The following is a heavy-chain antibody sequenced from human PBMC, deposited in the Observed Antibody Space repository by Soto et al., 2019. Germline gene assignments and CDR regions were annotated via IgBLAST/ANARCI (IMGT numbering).Heavy chain of an antibody. D-gene: IGHD1-1*01. V-gene: IGHV1-8*01. CDR2: MNPNSGNT. CDR3: AFLNSQLGEKYYFDY. CDR1: GYTFTSYD. J-gene: IGHJ4*02. Sequence: ASVKVSCKASGYTFTSYDINWVRQATGQGLEWMGWMNPNSGNTGYAQKFQGRVTMTRNTSISTAYMELSSLRSEDTAVYYCAFLNSQLGEKYYFDYWGQGTLVTVSS.